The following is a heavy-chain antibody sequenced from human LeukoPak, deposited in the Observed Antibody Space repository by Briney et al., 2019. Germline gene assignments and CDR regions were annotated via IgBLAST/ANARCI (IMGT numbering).Heavy chain of an antibody. D-gene: IGHD2-15*01. J-gene: IGHJ4*02. CDR1: GYTFTSYA. Sequence: GASVKVSCKASGYTFTSYAMHWVRQAPGQRLEWMGWINAGNGNTKYSQEFQGRVTITRDTSASTAYMELSSLRSEDMAVYYCARARMWVVAALDYWGQGTLVTVSS. CDR3: ARARMWVVAALDY. V-gene: IGHV1-3*03. CDR2: INAGNGNT.